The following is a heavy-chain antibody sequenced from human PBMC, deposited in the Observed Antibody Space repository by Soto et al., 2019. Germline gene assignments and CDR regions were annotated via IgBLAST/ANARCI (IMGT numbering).Heavy chain of an antibody. D-gene: IGHD3-3*01. CDR1: GYSFRSYW. CDR2: IDPSDSYT. Sequence: PGESLKISCNGFGYSFRSYWITWVRQMPGKGLEWMGRIDPSDSYTNYSPSFQGHVTISADKSISTAYLQWSNLKASDTAMYYCARQAIFGVIIIAFDIWGQGAMVTVSS. V-gene: IGHV5-10-1*01. J-gene: IGHJ3*02. CDR3: ARQAIFGVIIIAFDI.